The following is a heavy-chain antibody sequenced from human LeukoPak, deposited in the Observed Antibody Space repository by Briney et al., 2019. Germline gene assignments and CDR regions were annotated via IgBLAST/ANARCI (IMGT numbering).Heavy chain of an antibody. J-gene: IGHJ4*02. V-gene: IGHV3-21*04. CDR2: ISSSSGSI. CDR3: AKAQRVVAATPEFDY. CDR1: GFTFSSFS. D-gene: IGHD2-15*01. Sequence: GGSLRLSCAASGFTFSSFSMNWVRQAPGKGLEWVSSISSSSGSIYYADSGKGRFTISRDNAKNTLYLQMNSLRAEDTAIYYCAKAQRVVAATPEFDYWGQGTLVTVSS.